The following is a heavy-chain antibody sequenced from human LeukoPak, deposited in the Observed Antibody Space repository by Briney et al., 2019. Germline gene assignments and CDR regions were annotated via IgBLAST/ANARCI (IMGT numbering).Heavy chain of an antibody. J-gene: IGHJ4*02. Sequence: PGGSLRLSCAASGFTFSSYWMSWVRQAPGKGLEWVANIKQDGSEKYYVDSVKGRFTISRDNAKNSLYLQMNSLRAEDTAVYYCARDRELFSNHFDYWGQGTLVTVSS. D-gene: IGHD1-26*01. V-gene: IGHV3-7*01. CDR3: ARDRELFSNHFDY. CDR1: GFTFSSYW. CDR2: IKQDGSEK.